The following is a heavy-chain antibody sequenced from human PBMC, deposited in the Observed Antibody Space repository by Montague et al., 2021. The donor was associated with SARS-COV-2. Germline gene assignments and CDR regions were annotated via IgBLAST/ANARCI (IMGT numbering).Heavy chain of an antibody. CDR3: ARQGSGSYYNWFDP. Sequence: SETLFLTCTVSGGSISSSSYYWGWIRQPPGKGLEWIGSIYYSGSTYYNPSLKSRVTISVDTSKNQFSLKLSSVTAADTAVYYCARQGSGSYYNWFDPWGQGTLVTVSS. J-gene: IGHJ5*02. D-gene: IGHD1-26*01. V-gene: IGHV4-39*01. CDR2: IYYSGST. CDR1: GGSISSSSYY.